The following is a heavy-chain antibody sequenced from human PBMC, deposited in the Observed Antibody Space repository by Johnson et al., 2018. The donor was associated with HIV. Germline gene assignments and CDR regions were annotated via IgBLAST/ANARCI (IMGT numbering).Heavy chain of an antibody. CDR1: GLTFSSYG. J-gene: IGHJ3*02. D-gene: IGHD1-26*01. CDR3: ARDSDKWELRPGAFDI. CDR2: ISYSGSST. V-gene: IGHV3-30*06. Sequence: QMLLVESGGGVVQPGRSLRLSCAASGLTFSSYGMHWVRQAPGKGLHWVSAISYSGSSTYYADSVKGRFTISRDNSKNTLYLQMNSLRAEDTAVYYCARDSDKWELRPGAFDIWGQGTMVTVSS.